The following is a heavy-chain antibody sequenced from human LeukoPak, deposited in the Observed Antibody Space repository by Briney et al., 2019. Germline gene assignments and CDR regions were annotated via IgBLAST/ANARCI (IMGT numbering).Heavy chain of an antibody. V-gene: IGHV4-34*01. CDR2: INHSGST. D-gene: IGHD5-18*01. CDR3: ARETVDTAMVIDY. CDR1: GGSFSGYY. J-gene: IGHJ4*02. Sequence: ETLSLACAVYGGSFSGYYWSWIRQPPGKGLEWIGEINHSGSTNYNPSLKSRVTISVDTSKNQFSLKLSSVTAADTAVYYCARETVDTAMVIDYWGQGTLVTVSS.